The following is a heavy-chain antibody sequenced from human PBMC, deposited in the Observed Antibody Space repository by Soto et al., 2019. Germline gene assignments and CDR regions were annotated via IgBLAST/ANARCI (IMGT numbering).Heavy chain of an antibody. CDR1: GGTFSSYA. CDR3: ARDSLPPRVFRFLD. Sequence: QVQLVQSGAEVKKPGSSVKVSCKVSGGTFSSYAISWVRQAPGQGLEWMGGIIPIFGTANYAQKFQGRVTITADESTSTAYMELSSLRSEDTAVYYCARDSLPPRVFRFLDWSQGTLVTVSS. J-gene: IGHJ4*02. CDR2: IIPIFGTA. V-gene: IGHV1-69*12. D-gene: IGHD3-3*01.